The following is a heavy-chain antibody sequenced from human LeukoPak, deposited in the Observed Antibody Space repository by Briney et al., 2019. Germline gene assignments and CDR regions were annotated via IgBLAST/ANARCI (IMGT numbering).Heavy chain of an antibody. Sequence: ASVKVSCKASGYTFTSYDINWVRQATGQGLEWMGWMNPNSGNTGYAQKFQGRVTMTRNTSISTAYMELSSLRSEDTAVYYCAKDRTEDIVAIGYYFDYWGQGTLVTVSS. J-gene: IGHJ4*02. CDR1: GYTFTSYD. V-gene: IGHV1-8*01. CDR2: MNPNSGNT. D-gene: IGHD5-12*01. CDR3: AKDRTEDIVAIGYYFDY.